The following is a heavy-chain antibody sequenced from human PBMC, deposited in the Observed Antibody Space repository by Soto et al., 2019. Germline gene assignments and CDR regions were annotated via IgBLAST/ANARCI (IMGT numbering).Heavy chain of an antibody. CDR1: GFTFSSYA. CDR2: ISGSGGST. J-gene: IGHJ6*03. CDR3: AKDGSIAALVGYYYYYMDV. D-gene: IGHD6-13*01. V-gene: IGHV3-23*01. Sequence: GGSLRLSCAASGFTFSSYAMSWVRQAPGKGLEWVSAISGSGGSTYYADSVKGRFTISRDNSKNTLYLQMNSLRAEDTAVYYCAKDGSIAALVGYYYYYMDVWGKGTTVTVSS.